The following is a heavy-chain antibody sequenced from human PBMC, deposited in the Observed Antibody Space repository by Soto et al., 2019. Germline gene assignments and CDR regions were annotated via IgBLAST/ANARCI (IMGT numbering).Heavy chain of an antibody. CDR1: GYTFTSYY. J-gene: IGHJ3*02. Sequence: GASVKVSCKASGYTFTSYYMHWVRQAPGQGLEWMGIINPSGGSTSYAQKFQGRVTMTRDTSTSTVYMELSSLRSEDTAVYYCARDKKVDLMITFGGVIVTQNAFDIWGQGTMVTVSS. V-gene: IGHV1-46*03. CDR2: INPSGGST. D-gene: IGHD3-16*02. CDR3: ARDKKVDLMITFGGVIVTQNAFDI.